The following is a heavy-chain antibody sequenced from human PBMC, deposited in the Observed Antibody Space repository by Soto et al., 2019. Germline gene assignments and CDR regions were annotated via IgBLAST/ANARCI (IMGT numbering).Heavy chain of an antibody. D-gene: IGHD2-15*01. V-gene: IGHV1-2*02. CDR3: ARAPLPVLVVLATPPCDS. Sequence: QVQLVQTGAEVKKPGASVRVSCKASGFIFTDYYMHWVRQAPGQGLEWMGWINPDSGGTNYAQKSQGMVTMTRDTSISTAYMELTRLRSDDTAVYYCARAPLPVLVVLATPPCDSGGQGTLVTASS. CDR2: INPDSGGT. CDR1: GFIFTDYY. J-gene: IGHJ4*02.